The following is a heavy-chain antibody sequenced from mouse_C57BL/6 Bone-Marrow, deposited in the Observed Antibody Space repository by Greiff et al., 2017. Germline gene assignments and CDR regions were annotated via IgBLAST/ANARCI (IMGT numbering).Heavy chain of an antibody. D-gene: IGHD1-1*01. V-gene: IGHV14-3*01. CDR3: ARSLQFITTVVATRYWYFDV. CDR2: IDPANGNT. J-gene: IGHJ1*03. CDR1: GFNIKNTY. Sequence: EVQLQESVAELVRPGASVKLSCTASGFNIKNTYMHWVKQRPEQGLEWIGRIDPANGNTKYAPKFQGKATITADTSSNTAYLQLSSLTSEDTAIYYCARSLQFITTVVATRYWYFDVWGTGTTVTVSS.